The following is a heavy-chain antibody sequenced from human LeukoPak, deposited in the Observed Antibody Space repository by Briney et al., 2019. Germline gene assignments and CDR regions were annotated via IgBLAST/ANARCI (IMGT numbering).Heavy chain of an antibody. Sequence: GGSLRLSCAASGFTFSSYAMSWVRQAPGKGLEWVSAISGSGGSTCYADSVKGRFTISRDNSKDTLYLQMNSLRAEDTAVYYCAKGTGYSSSWYDYWGQGTLVTVSS. D-gene: IGHD6-13*01. CDR1: GFTFSSYA. J-gene: IGHJ4*02. CDR3: AKGTGYSSSWYDY. CDR2: ISGSGGST. V-gene: IGHV3-23*01.